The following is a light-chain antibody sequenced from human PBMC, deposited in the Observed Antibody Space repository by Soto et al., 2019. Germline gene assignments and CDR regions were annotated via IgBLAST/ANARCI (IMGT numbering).Light chain of an antibody. CDR3: QQFNSYPYGGST. J-gene: IGKJ3*01. V-gene: IGKV1-13*02. Sequence: AIQLTQSPSALSASVGDRVAITCRASQGISSALAWYQQKPGKAPKLLIYDASSLESGVPSRFSGSGSGTDFTLTISSLQPEDFATYYCQQFNSYPYGGSTFDPGTKVDIK. CDR2: DAS. CDR1: QGISSA.